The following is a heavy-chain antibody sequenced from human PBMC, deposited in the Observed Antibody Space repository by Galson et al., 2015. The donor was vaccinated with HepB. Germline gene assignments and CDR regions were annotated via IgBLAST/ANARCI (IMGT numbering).Heavy chain of an antibody. CDR2: IIPILGIA. Sequence: SVKVSCKASGGTFSSYAISWVRQAPGQGLEWMGRIIPILGIANYAQKFQGRVTITADKSTSTAYMELSSLRSEDTAIYYCARGGVVPAATPNWFDPWGQGTLVTVSS. V-gene: IGHV1-69*04. D-gene: IGHD2-2*01. CDR3: ARGGVVPAATPNWFDP. J-gene: IGHJ5*02. CDR1: GGTFSSYA.